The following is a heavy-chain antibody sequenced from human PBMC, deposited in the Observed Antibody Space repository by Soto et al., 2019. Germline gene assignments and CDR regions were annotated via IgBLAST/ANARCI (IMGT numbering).Heavy chain of an antibody. J-gene: IGHJ3*02. CDR1: GGTFSSYT. D-gene: IGHD2-15*01. CDR3: ARDWVGNQNDPQPDIVVVVAAHGAFDI. Sequence: GASVKVSCKASGGTFSSYTISWVRQAPGQGLEWMGRIIPILGIANYAQKFQGRVTMTRDTSTSTVYMELSSLRSEDTAVYYCARDWVGNQNDPQPDIVVVVAAHGAFDIWGQGTMVTVSS. V-gene: IGHV1-69*04. CDR2: IIPILGIA.